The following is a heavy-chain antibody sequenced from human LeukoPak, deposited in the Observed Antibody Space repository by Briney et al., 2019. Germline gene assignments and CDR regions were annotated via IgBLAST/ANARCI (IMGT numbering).Heavy chain of an antibody. J-gene: IGHJ3*02. D-gene: IGHD6-13*01. CDR1: GFTFSSYA. V-gene: IGHV3-23*01. CDR3: ARDSSRAAFDI. CDR2: ISDSGAIS. Sequence: GGSLRLSCAASGFTFSSYAMSWVRQAPGKGLEWVSAISDSGAISYYADSVKGRFTISRDNAKNSLYLHMNSLRAEDTAVYYCARDSSRAAFDIWGQGTMVTVSS.